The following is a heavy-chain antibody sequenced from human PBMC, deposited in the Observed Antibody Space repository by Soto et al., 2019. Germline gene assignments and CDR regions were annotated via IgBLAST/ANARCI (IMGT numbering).Heavy chain of an antibody. Sequence: QVQLQESGPGLVKPSETLSLTCTVSGGSISSYYWSWIRQPPGKGLEWIGYIYYSGSTNYNPSLKSRVTSPVATSKNQCSLKLSSVPAADTAVYYCARLWGWSVAYWGQGTLVTVSS. J-gene: IGHJ4*02. CDR1: GGSISSYY. CDR2: IYYSGST. V-gene: IGHV4-59*08. CDR3: ARLWGWSVAY. D-gene: IGHD3-16*01.